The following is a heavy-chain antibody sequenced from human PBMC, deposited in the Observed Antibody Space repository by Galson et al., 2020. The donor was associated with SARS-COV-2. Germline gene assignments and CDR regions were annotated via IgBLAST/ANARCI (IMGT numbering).Heavy chain of an antibody. Sequence: GESLKISCAASGFTFSSYSMNWVRQAPGKGLEWVSSISSSSSYIYYADSVKGRFTISRDNAKNSLYLQMNSLRAEDTAVYYCARDYPLGYCSGGSCSASRNWFDPWGQGTLVTVSS. V-gene: IGHV3-21*01. CDR2: ISSSSSYI. D-gene: IGHD2-15*01. CDR1: GFTFSSYS. J-gene: IGHJ5*02. CDR3: ARDYPLGYCSGGSCSASRNWFDP.